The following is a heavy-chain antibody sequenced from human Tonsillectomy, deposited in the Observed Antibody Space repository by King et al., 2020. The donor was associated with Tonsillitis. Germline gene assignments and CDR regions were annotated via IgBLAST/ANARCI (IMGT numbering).Heavy chain of an antibody. D-gene: IGHD6-13*01. J-gene: IGHJ4*02. CDR3: ARGGIEASGFDY. Sequence: QLVQSGAEVKKPGSSVKVSCKASGGTFSSSAISWVRQAPGQGLEWMGRIIPILGIANYAQKFQGRVTITADKSTSTAYMELSSLRSEDTSVYYCARGGIEASGFDYWGKGTLATGSS. CDR1: GGTFSSSA. V-gene: IGHV1-69*04. CDR2: IIPILGIA.